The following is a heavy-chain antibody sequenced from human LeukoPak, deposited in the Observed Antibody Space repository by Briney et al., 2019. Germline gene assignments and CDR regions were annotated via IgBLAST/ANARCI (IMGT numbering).Heavy chain of an antibody. V-gene: IGHV4-61*02. CDR3: ARDHPTPTTGYMDV. D-gene: IGHD1-26*01. Sequence: SETLSPTCTVSGGSISSGNYYWSWIRQPAGKGLEWIGRIYTSGSTNYNPSFKSRVTISVDTSKSQFSLKVDSVTAADTAVYYCARDHPTPTTGYMDVWGKGTTVTVSS. J-gene: IGHJ6*03. CDR1: GGSISSGNYY. CDR2: IYTSGST.